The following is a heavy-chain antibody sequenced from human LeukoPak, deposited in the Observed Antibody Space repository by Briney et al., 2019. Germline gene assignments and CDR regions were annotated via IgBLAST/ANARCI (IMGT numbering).Heavy chain of an antibody. Sequence: ASVKVSCKASGYTFTSYDINWVRQATGQGLEWMGWMNPNSGNTGYAQKFQGRVTMTRNTSISTAYMELSSLRSEDTAVYYCASIIVGAYDAFDIWGQGTMVTVSS. V-gene: IGHV1-8*01. CDR3: ASIIVGAYDAFDI. J-gene: IGHJ3*02. CDR1: GYTFTSYD. D-gene: IGHD1-26*01. CDR2: MNPNSGNT.